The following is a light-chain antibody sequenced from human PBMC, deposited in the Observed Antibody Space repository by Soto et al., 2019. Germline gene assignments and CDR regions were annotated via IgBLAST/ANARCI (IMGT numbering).Light chain of an antibody. J-gene: IGKJ3*01. CDR1: QGITNS. V-gene: IGKV1-27*01. CDR2: AAS. Sequence: DIQMTQSPSSLSASVGDRVTITCRASQGITNSLAWYQQKPGKIPKLLIYAASTLQSGVPSRFSGSGSGTDFTLTISRLQPEDVATYYCQKYNSVPFTFVPGTKVDIK. CDR3: QKYNSVPFT.